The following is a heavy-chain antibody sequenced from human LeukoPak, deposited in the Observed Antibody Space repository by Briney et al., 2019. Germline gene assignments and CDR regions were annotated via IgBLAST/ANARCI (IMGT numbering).Heavy chain of an antibody. CDR1: GYTFTGYY. CDR2: INPNRGGT. Sequence: ASVKVSCKASGYTFTGYYMHWVRQAPGQGLESMGWINPNRGGTDYAQKFQGRVTTTRDTSISTAYMELSRLRSDDTAVYYCARDFSGYSYGYFDYWGQGALVTVSS. V-gene: IGHV1-2*02. CDR3: ARDFSGYSYGYFDY. D-gene: IGHD5-18*01. J-gene: IGHJ4*02.